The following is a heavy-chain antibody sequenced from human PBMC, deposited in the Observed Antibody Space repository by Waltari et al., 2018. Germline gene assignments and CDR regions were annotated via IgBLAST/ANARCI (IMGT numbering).Heavy chain of an antibody. CDR1: GFTFSSYW. CDR3: ARVAWFGPDY. CDR2: IKQDGSGK. J-gene: IGHJ4*02. V-gene: IGHV3-7*01. Sequence: EVQLVESGGGLVQPGGSLRLSCAASGFTFSSYWMSCVRQAPGKGLEWVAKIKQDGSGKYYVDSVKGRFTISRDNAKNSLYLQMNSLRAEDTAVYYCARVAWFGPDYWGQGTLVTVSS. D-gene: IGHD3-10*01.